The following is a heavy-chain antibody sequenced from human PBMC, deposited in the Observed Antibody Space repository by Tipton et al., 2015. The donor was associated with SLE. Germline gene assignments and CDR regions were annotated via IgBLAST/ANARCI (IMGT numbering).Heavy chain of an antibody. D-gene: IGHD3-16*01. J-gene: IGHJ4*02. Sequence: LRLSCTVSGGSISSYYWSWIRQPPGKGLEWIGYIHHSGSANYNPSLKSRVTISVDTSKTQFSLKLSSVTAADTAVYFCARDQVGVGDFDYWGQGTLVTVSS. CDR1: GGSISSYY. V-gene: IGHV4-59*01. CDR3: ARDQVGVGDFDY. CDR2: IHHSGSA.